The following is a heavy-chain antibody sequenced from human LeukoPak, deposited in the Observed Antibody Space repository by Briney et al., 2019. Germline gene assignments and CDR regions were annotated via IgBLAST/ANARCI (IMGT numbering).Heavy chain of an antibody. CDR1: GFTFSGYS. J-gene: IGHJ4*02. D-gene: IGHD4-17*01. CDR2: IYSGGST. Sequence: GGSLRLSCAVSGFTFSGYSMNWVRQAPGKGLEWVSVIYSGGSTYYADSVKGRFTISRDNSKNTLYLQMNSLRAEDTAVYYCAREAVTRNYFDYWGQGTLVTVSS. V-gene: IGHV3-53*01. CDR3: AREAVTRNYFDY.